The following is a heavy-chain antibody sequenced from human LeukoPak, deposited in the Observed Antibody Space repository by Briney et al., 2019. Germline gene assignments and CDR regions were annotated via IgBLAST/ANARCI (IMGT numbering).Heavy chain of an antibody. CDR1: GYTFSSSG. CDR3: ARGSLLTGYYTQLKFDY. V-gene: IGHV1-18*01. D-gene: IGHD3-9*01. CDR2: ISAYNGNT. Sequence: ASVKVSCKASGYTFSSSGISWVRQAPGQGLEWVGWISAYNGNTDYAQKFQGRVTMTTDRPTSTGYMELRSLRSDDTAVYYCARGSLLTGYYTQLKFDYWGQGTLVTVSS. J-gene: IGHJ4*02.